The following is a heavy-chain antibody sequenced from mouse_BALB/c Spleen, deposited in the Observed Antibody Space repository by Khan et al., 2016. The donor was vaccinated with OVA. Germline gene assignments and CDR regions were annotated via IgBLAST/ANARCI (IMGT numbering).Heavy chain of an antibody. CDR2: INYSGST. Sequence: EVQLVESGPGLVKPSQSLSLTCTVTGYSITSDYAWNWIRQFPGNQLEWMGYINYSGSTSYIPSLKSRISITRDTSKNQFFLQLNSVTTEDTATYYCAYGSSYWYFDVWGAGTTVTVSS. D-gene: IGHD1-1*01. J-gene: IGHJ1*01. V-gene: IGHV3-2*02. CDR3: AYGSSYWYFDV. CDR1: GYSITSDYA.